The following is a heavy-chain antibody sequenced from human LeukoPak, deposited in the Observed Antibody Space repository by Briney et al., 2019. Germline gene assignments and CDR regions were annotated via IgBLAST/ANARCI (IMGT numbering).Heavy chain of an antibody. CDR2: IKQDGSEK. V-gene: IGHV3-7*01. Sequence: PGGSLRLSCAASGFTFSSYWMSWVRQAPGKGLERVANIKQDGSEKYYVDSVKGRFTISRDNAKNSLYLQMNSLRAEDTAVYYCARDAEIAAAGTFDYWGQGTLVTVSS. J-gene: IGHJ4*02. CDR1: GFTFSSYW. CDR3: ARDAEIAAAGTFDY. D-gene: IGHD6-13*01.